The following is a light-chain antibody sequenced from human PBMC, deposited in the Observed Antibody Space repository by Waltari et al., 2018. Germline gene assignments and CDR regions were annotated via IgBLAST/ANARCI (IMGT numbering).Light chain of an antibody. Sequence: YELPQTPSVSVSPGQTAKITCPGEALPTPYVYLYQKKPGQAPVLVILKDTERPAEVPERFSGSTSGTRVTLTISGAQAEDEADYYCQSVDSTGSYVVFGGGTKLTVL. V-gene: IGLV3-25*03. CDR3: QSVDSTGSYVV. CDR1: ALPTPY. J-gene: IGLJ2*01. CDR2: KDT.